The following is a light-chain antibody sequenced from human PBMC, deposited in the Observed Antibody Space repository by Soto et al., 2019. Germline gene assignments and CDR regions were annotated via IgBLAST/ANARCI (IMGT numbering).Light chain of an antibody. Sequence: EIVMTQSPATLSVSPGERATLSCRASQSVSSNLAWYQQRVGQAPRLLIYGASTRATGVPARFSGGGSGTEFTLTISSLQSEDFAVYSCQQYNIWPYTFGQGTKLEIK. V-gene: IGKV3-15*01. CDR3: QQYNIWPYT. CDR1: QSVSSN. J-gene: IGKJ2*01. CDR2: GAS.